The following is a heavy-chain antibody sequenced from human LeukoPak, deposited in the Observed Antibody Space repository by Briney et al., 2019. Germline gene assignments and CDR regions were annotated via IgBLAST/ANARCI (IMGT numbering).Heavy chain of an antibody. V-gene: IGHV5-51*01. D-gene: IGHD3-10*01. J-gene: IGHJ4*02. CDR2: IYLGDFDT. Sequence: GEHRKISGKGFEYSFTDYWIGWVRQMPGKGLEWMEIIYLGDFDTTYSTSFQAEATISADKSITTPYLQWSSLKPWDTAMFYCGTRYYNDSGSYSSFDYWGQGTLVTVSS. CDR1: EYSFTDYW. CDR3: GTRYYNDSGSYSSFDY.